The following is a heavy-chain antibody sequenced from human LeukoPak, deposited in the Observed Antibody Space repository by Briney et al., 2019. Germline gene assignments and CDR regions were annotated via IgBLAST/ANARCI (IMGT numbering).Heavy chain of an antibody. CDR1: GYTLTELS. Sequence: ASVKVSCKVSGYTLTELSMHWVRQAPGKGLEWMGGFDPEDGETIYAQKFQGRVTMTEDTSTDTAYMELSSLRSEDTAVYYCATDTSYSSGWYNAFDTWGQGTMVTVSS. CDR2: FDPEDGET. CDR3: ATDTSYSSGWYNAFDT. D-gene: IGHD6-19*01. V-gene: IGHV1-24*01. J-gene: IGHJ3*02.